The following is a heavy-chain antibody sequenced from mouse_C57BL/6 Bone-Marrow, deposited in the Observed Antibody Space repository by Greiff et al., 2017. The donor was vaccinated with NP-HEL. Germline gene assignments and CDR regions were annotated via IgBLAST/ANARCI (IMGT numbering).Heavy chain of an antibody. CDR1: GYTFTDYN. CDR2: INPNNGGT. V-gene: IGHV1-18*01. Sequence: EVQLQQSGPELVKPGASVKIPCKASGYTFTDYNMDWVKQSHGKSLEWIGDINPNNGGTIYNQKFKGKATLTVDKSSSTAYMELRSLTSEDTAVYYCARDSSGYRYFDYWGQGTTLTVSS. D-gene: IGHD3-2*02. J-gene: IGHJ2*01. CDR3: ARDSSGYRYFDY.